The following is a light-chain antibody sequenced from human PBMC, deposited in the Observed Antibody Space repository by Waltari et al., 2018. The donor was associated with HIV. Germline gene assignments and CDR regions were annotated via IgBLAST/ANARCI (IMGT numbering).Light chain of an antibody. CDR3: QQCYSVPYT. Sequence: DVVVTQSPHSLSVSVGERATLYFKSSKNLLYNYNMKDYFGWYQQKPGQRPKLLIYGASTRAAGVPDRFSGSGSGTDFTLTISSLQTEDVAIYYCQQCYSVPYTFGQGTKLEIK. CDR1: KNLLYNYNMKDY. CDR2: GAS. V-gene: IGKV4-1*01. J-gene: IGKJ2*01.